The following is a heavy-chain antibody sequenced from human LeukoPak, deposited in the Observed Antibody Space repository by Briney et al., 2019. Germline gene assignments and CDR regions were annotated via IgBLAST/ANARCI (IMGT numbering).Heavy chain of an antibody. Sequence: SQTLSLTCTVSGGSTSSGSYYWSWIRQPAGKGLEWIGRIYTSGSTNYNPSLKSRVTISVDTSKNQFSLKLSSVTAADTAVYYCARDYRVASPHWGSVALGAFDIWGQGTMVTVSS. CDR1: GGSTSSGSYY. CDR2: IYTSGST. D-gene: IGHD7-27*01. J-gene: IGHJ3*02. CDR3: ARDYRVASPHWGSVALGAFDI. V-gene: IGHV4-61*02.